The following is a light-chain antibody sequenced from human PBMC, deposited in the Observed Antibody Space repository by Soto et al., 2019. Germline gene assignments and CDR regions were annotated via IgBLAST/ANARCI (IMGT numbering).Light chain of an antibody. CDR2: XXX. CDR1: ESIGRL. CDR3: QQYKSYSPYT. J-gene: IGKJ2*01. V-gene: IGKV1-5*03. Sequence: DIQMTQSPSTLSASVGDRVTITCRASESIGRLLACYQXKPGKAXXXXXXXXXTLETGVPSRISGSGSGTDFTLTISNLQPDDFATYYCQQYKSYSPYTFGQGTK.